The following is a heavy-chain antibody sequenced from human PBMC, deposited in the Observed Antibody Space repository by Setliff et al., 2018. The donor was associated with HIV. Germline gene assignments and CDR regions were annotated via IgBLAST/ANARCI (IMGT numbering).Heavy chain of an antibody. Sequence: PSETRSLTCTVYGGSFSNYYTNWTRQPPGKGLEWIGQLSPSGTTRSNPSLKSRVTIPLDTSNNQFSLKLTSVTAADTAMYYCSSFFVTTVTNQDYWGQGTPVTVSS. J-gene: IGHJ4*02. CDR1: GGSFSNYY. D-gene: IGHD4-17*01. CDR3: SSFFVTTVTNQDY. CDR2: LSPSGTT. V-gene: IGHV4-34*01.